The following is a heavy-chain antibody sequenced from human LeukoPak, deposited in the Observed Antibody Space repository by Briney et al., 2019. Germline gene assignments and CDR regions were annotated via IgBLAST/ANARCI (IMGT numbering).Heavy chain of an antibody. J-gene: IGHJ1*01. Sequence: PGGSLRLSCAASGFTFSSYAMHWVRQAPGKGLEWVAVISYDGSNKYYADSMQGRFTISRDNSKNTLYLQMNSLRAEDTAAYYCARAPICSGGSCYFLQHWGQGTLVTVSS. D-gene: IGHD2-15*01. V-gene: IGHV3-30*04. CDR2: ISYDGSNK. CDR1: GFTFSSYA. CDR3: ARAPICSGGSCYFLQH.